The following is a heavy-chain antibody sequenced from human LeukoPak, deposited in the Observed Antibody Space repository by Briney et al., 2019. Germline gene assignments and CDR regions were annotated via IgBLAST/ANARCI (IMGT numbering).Heavy chain of an antibody. CDR1: GYSISSGYY. D-gene: IGHD6-19*01. CDR2: IYHSGST. J-gene: IGHJ4*02. Sequence: PSETLSLTCAVSGYSISSGYYWGWIRQPPGKGLEWIGSIYHSGSTYYNPSLKSRVTISVDTSKDQFSLKLSSVTAADTAVYYCAVAREGLDIAVAQRFDYWGQGTLVTVSS. V-gene: IGHV4-38-2*01. CDR3: AVAREGLDIAVAQRFDY.